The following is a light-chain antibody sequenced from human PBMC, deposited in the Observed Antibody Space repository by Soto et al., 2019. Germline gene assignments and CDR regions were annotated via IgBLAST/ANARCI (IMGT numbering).Light chain of an antibody. CDR3: QQCSNWPCP. V-gene: IGKV3-11*01. Sequence: IVLTKSPATLSLSPGNRATLSCRASQRVSDYLAWYQQNPGQAPSLHIYDASNRATGIPARVSGSESGTDFTLTITSLEPEDFEVYYCQQCSNWPCPFGGGTKLEI. CDR2: DAS. CDR1: QRVSDY. J-gene: IGKJ4*01.